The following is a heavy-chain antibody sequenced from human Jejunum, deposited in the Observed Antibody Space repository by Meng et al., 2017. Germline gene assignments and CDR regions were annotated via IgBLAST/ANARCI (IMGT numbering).Heavy chain of an antibody. J-gene: IGHJ4*02. CDR2: IYFSGTT. CDR3: ARGRLAYFDY. Sequence: LRLSCTVSGGSITSGNYYWSWIRQPPGKGLEWIGYIYFSGTTNYNPSLKSRVTISVDTSKNQFSLKLNSVIAADTAVYSCARGRLAYFDYWGQGTLVTVSS. D-gene: IGHD6-19*01. V-gene: IGHV4-61*01. CDR1: GGSITSGNYY.